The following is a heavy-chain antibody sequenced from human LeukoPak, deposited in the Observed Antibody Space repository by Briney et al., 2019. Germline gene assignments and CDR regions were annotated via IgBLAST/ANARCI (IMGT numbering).Heavy chain of an antibody. CDR3: ARDAQSGAFSDFDY. D-gene: IGHD1-26*01. Sequence: GGSLRLSCEASGFTFGNYAIHWVRQVPGEGLEWVAIITHNGGTQYYADSVKGRFTISRDNSQSTVFQQMNSLRPEDTAVYYCARDAQSGAFSDFDYWGQGTLVTVSS. J-gene: IGHJ4*02. CDR1: GFTFGNYA. CDR2: ITHNGGTQ. V-gene: IGHV3-30-3*01.